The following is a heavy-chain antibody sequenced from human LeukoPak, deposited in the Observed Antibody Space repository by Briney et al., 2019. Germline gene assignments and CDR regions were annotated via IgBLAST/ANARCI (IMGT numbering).Heavy chain of an antibody. J-gene: IGHJ4*02. CDR1: GYTFTDYY. Sequence: ASVRVSCKASGYTFTDYYIHWVRQAPGQGLEWMGWINPNSGGTNYTQKFQGRVTMTRDTSISTAYMELFRLTSDDTAVYYCARVLARYGNLDYWGQGILVTVPS. V-gene: IGHV1-2*02. D-gene: IGHD1-14*01. CDR3: ARVLARYGNLDY. CDR2: INPNSGGT.